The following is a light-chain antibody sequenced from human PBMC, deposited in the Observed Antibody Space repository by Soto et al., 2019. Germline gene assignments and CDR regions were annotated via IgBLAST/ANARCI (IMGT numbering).Light chain of an antibody. CDR1: QGIKND. CDR2: AAS. CDR3: LQDYTYPLT. J-gene: IGKJ1*01. V-gene: IGKV1-6*01. Sequence: IPLTPIPISLSAFLGDRVTINCRASQGIKNDLGWYQQKPGKAPKLLIYAASSLQSGVPSRFSGSGSGTDFTLTISSLQPDDFATYYCLQDYTYPLTFGQGTKVDI.